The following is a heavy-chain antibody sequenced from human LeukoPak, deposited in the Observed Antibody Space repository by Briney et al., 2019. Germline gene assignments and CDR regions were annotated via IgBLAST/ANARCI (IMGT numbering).Heavy chain of an antibody. CDR2: INHSGSN. D-gene: IGHD3-10*01. CDR1: GGSFSGYY. V-gene: IGHV4-34*01. Sequence: SETLSLTCAVYGGSFSGYYWSWIRRPPGKGLEWIGEINHSGSNNYYPYLKSRSTKLVDNSKNNFFLKLRPVPAADHADDYCARGAHPWLFRGVSAWFDHWGQGTLVTVSS. CDR3: ARGAHPWLFRGVSAWFDH. J-gene: IGHJ5*02.